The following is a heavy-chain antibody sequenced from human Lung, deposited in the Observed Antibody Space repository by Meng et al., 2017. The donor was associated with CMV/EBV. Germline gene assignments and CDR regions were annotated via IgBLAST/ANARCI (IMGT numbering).Heavy chain of an antibody. V-gene: IGHV3-21*01. Sequence: GGSLRLSCAASGFTFSAYAMNWVRQAPGKGLEWVTSISTTSTYIYYADSVKGRFTISRDNAQNSVYLQMNSLSAEDTGVYYCARSWDGRDVWGQGTTVTVSS. J-gene: IGHJ6*02. D-gene: IGHD6-13*01. CDR1: GFTFSAYA. CDR3: ARSWDGRDV. CDR2: ISTTSTYI.